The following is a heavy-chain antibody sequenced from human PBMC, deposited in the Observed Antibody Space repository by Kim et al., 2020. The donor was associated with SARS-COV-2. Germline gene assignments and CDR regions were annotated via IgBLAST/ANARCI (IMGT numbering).Heavy chain of an antibody. CDR3: AKDSGNDYGDQLYK. CDR2: ISGSGSST. J-gene: IGHJ4*02. CDR1: GFTFSRYA. Sequence: GGSLRLSCAASGFTFSRYAMSWVRQAPGKGLEWVSAISGSGSSTYYADSVKGRFTISRDNSKNTLYLQMNSLRAEDTAVYYCAKDSGNDYGDQLYKWGQGTLVTVSS. V-gene: IGHV3-23*01. D-gene: IGHD4-17*01.